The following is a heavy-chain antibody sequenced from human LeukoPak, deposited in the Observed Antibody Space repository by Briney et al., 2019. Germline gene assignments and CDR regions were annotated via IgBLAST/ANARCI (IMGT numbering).Heavy chain of an antibody. V-gene: IGHV1-18*01. CDR1: GYPFASYG. Sequence: ASVKVSCMTSGYPFASYGISWVRQAPGQGLEWMGWISGNNGNTNYAQSLQGRLTLTTDTSTGTAYVELRSLRSDDTAVYYCARDMAEIVGATSDFDIWGQGTMVTVSS. CDR2: ISGNNGNT. D-gene: IGHD1-26*01. CDR3: ARDMAEIVGATSDFDI. J-gene: IGHJ3*02.